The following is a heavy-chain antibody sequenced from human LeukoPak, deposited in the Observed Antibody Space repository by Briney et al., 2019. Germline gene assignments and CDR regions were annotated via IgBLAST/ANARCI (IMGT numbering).Heavy chain of an antibody. CDR1: GGTFSSYA. J-gene: IGHJ4*02. V-gene: IGHV1-69*13. Sequence: ASVKVSCKASGGTFSSYAISWVRQAPGQGLEWMGGIIPIFGTANYAQKFQGRVTITADESTSAAYMELSSLRSEDTAVYYCARESPSGYYYDSSSRDDYWGQGTLVTVSS. CDR2: IIPIFGTA. D-gene: IGHD3-22*01. CDR3: ARESPSGYYYDSSSRDDY.